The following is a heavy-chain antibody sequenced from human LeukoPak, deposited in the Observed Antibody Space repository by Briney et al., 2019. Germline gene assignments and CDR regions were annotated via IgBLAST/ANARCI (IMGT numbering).Heavy chain of an antibody. CDR2: IISDGSSN. D-gene: IGHD3-10*01. V-gene: IGHV3-74*01. CDR3: VRGVYVSGSSP. J-gene: IGHJ5*02. CDR1: GFTLSDYW. Sequence: GGSLRLSREASGFTLSDYWMYWVRQAPGKELVWVSRIISDGSSNYADSVKGRFTISRDNAKNTLYLQMNSLRAEDTAVYYCVRGVYVSGSSPWGQGTLVTVS.